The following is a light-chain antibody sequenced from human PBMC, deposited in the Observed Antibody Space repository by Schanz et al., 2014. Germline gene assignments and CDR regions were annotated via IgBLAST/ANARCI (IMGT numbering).Light chain of an antibody. J-gene: IGLJ1*01. CDR3: SSYTSSSTYV. Sequence: QSALTQPASVSGSPGQSITISCTGTSSDVGGYNYVSWYQHHPGKAPKLMIYEVSKRPSGVPDRFSGSKSGNTASLTVSGLQAEDEADYYCSSYTSSSTYVFGTGTKLTVL. CDR1: SSDVGGYNY. V-gene: IGLV2-14*01. CDR2: EVS.